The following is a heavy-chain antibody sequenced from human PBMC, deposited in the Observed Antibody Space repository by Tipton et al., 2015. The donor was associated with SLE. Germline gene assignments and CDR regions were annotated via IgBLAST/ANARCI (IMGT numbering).Heavy chain of an antibody. CDR2: INHSGST. J-gene: IGHJ4*02. CDR3: ARAQGYYAEFDY. D-gene: IGHD2-2*01. V-gene: IGHV4-34*01. Sequence: GLVKPSETLSLTCAVYGGSFSVYYWSWIRQPPEKGLEWIGEINHSGSTNYNPSLKSRVTISVDTSKNQFSLKLSSVTAADTAVYYCARAQGYYAEFDYWGQGTLVTVSS. CDR1: GGSFSVYY.